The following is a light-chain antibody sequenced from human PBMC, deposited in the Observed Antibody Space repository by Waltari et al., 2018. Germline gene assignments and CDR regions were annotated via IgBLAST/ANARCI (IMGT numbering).Light chain of an antibody. Sequence: QSVLTQPPSVSGAPGQTVTIPCTGSRSNIGAGYDLTWYQQLPGAAPKLLIHGNRNRPSGVPDRFFGFNSDTSASLAITGLQAEDEADYYCQSYDSNLSGYVFGTGTKVSVL. CDR1: RSNIGAGYD. V-gene: IGLV1-40*01. CDR3: QSYDSNLSGYV. J-gene: IGLJ1*01. CDR2: GNR.